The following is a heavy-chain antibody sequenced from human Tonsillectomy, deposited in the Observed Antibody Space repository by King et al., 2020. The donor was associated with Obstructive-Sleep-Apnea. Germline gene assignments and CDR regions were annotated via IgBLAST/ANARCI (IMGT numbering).Heavy chain of an antibody. V-gene: IGHV3-21*01. CDR1: GFTFSSYS. CDR3: ARDPEGPTLNWFDP. Sequence: VQLVESGGGLVKPGGSLRLSCAASGFTFSSYSMNWVRQAPGKGLEWVSSISSSNSYIYYADSVKGRFTISRYNAKNSLYLQMNSLRAEETAVYYCARDPEGPTLNWFDPWGQGTLVTVSS. CDR2: ISSSNSYI. J-gene: IGHJ5*02.